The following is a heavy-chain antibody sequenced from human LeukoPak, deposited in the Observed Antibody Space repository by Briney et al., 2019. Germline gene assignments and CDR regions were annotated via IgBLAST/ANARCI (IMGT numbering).Heavy chain of an antibody. CDR1: GFTLSDYY. D-gene: IGHD3-10*01. Sequence: GGSLRLSCAASGFTLSDYYMSWIRQAPGKGLEWVSYISSSGSTIYYADSVKGRFAISRDNAKNSLYLQMNSLRAEDTAVYYCARDGITPSWYFDLWGRGTLVTVSS. V-gene: IGHV3-11*01. J-gene: IGHJ2*01. CDR3: ARDGITPSWYFDL. CDR2: ISSSGSTI.